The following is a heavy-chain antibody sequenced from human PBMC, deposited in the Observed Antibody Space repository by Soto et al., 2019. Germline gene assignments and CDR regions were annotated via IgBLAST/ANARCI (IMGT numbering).Heavy chain of an antibody. Sequence: QVQLVQSGAEVKKPGASVKVSCQLSVGTFSTHGITWVRQAPGQGLEWMGRIIPILNTADYAQKFQGRATISADRSTNIAYMEMRSLRSEDTAVYYCARGTNAVGSESAFGVWGQGTLVTVSS. D-gene: IGHD2-2*03. J-gene: IGHJ3*01. CDR2: IIPILNTA. CDR1: VGTFSTHG. CDR3: ARGTNAVGSESAFGV. V-gene: IGHV1-69*08.